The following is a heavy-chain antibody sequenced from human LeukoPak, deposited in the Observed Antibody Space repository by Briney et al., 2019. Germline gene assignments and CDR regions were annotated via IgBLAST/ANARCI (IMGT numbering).Heavy chain of an antibody. CDR1: GGSFSSTTYY. Sequence: SETLSLTCSISGGSFSSTTYYWAWIRQPPGKGLEYIASISYTVETYYNPALRSRVTISVDTSKNQLSLRMTSVTAADTAIYYCARLYVLAMATNFDYWGQGILVTVSS. CDR3: ARLYVLAMATNFDY. V-gene: IGHV4-39*01. J-gene: IGHJ4*02. D-gene: IGHD5-24*01. CDR2: ISYTVET.